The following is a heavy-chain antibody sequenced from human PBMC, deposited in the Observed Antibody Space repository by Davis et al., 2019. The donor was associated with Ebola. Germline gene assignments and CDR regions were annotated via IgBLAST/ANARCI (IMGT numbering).Heavy chain of an antibody. CDR3: ARDWSSSARLYYYGMDV. CDR2: MNPNSGNT. J-gene: IGHJ6*02. D-gene: IGHD6-6*01. V-gene: IGHV1-8*03. CDR1: GYTFTSYD. Sequence: ASVKVSCKASGYTFTSYDINWVRQATGQGLEWMGWMNPNSGNTGYAQKFQGRVTITRNTSISTAYMELSSLRSDDTAVYYCARDWSSSARLYYYGMDVWGQGTTVTVSS.